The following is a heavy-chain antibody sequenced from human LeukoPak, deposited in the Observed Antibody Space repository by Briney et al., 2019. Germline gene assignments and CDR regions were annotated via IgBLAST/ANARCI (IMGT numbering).Heavy chain of an antibody. CDR2: INQGGST. Sequence: SETLSLTCAVEGGAFKDYYWSWVRQSPEKGLEWIAEINQGGSTIYNPSLKNRVTMSIDTTRKHISLQLASLTPADTAVYFCARRGIWIQWNFEYWGQGVLVTVSS. V-gene: IGHV4-34*01. J-gene: IGHJ4*02. CDR1: GGAFKDYY. CDR3: ARRGIWIQWNFEY. D-gene: IGHD5-12*01.